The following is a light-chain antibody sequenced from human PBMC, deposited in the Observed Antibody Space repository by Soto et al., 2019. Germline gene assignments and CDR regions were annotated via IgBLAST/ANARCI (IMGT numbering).Light chain of an antibody. CDR2: DVS. J-gene: IGLJ1*01. V-gene: IGLV2-14*01. CDR3: SSYTSSSTPYV. Sequence: QSVLNQPASVSGSPGQSITISCTGTSSDVGGYNYVSWYQQHPGEAPKLMIYDVSNRPSGVSNRFSGSKSGNTASLTISGLQAEDEADYYCSSYTSSSTPYVFGTGTKVTVL. CDR1: SSDVGGYNY.